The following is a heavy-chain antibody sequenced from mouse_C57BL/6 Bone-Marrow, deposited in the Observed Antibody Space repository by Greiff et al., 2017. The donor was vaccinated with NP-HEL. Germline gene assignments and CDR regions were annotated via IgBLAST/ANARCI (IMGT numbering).Heavy chain of an antibody. Sequence: EVKVVESGGGLVQPGGSLSLSCAASGFTFTDYYMSWVRQPPGKALEWLGFIRNKANGYTTEYSASVKGRFTISRDNSQSILYLQMNALRAEDSATYYCARYIYYYGSSSVYFDYWGQGTTLTVSS. CDR3: ARYIYYYGSSSVYFDY. CDR2: IRNKANGYTT. CDR1: GFTFTDYY. D-gene: IGHD1-1*01. J-gene: IGHJ2*01. V-gene: IGHV7-3*01.